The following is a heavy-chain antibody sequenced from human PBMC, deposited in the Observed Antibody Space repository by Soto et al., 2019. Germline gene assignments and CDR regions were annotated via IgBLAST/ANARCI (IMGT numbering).Heavy chain of an antibody. J-gene: IGHJ3*02. V-gene: IGHV3-9*01. CDR3: SKGGSVDVVARMARPGNPHAFGI. CDR2: ISWNSGSI. CDR1: GFTFDDYA. Sequence: GGSLRLSCAASGFTFDDYAMHWVRQAPGKGLEWVSGISWNSGSIGYADSVKGRFTISRDNAKNSLYLQMNSLRAEDTALYYCSKGGSVDVVARMARPGNPHAFGIWGRGRMVTVSS. D-gene: IGHD5-12*01.